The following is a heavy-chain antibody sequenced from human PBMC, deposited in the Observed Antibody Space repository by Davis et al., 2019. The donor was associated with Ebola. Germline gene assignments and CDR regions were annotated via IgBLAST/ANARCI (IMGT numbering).Heavy chain of an antibody. CDR3: AREDPFYYDFWSGPFDP. V-gene: IGHV1-69*13. J-gene: IGHJ5*02. Sequence: SVKVSCKASGGTFSSYAISWVRQAPGQGLEWMGGIIPIFGTANYAQKFQGRVTITADESTSTAYMELNSLRAEDTAEYYCAREDPFYYDFWSGPFDPWGQGTLVTVSS. CDR1: GGTFSSYA. D-gene: IGHD3-3*01. CDR2: IIPIFGTA.